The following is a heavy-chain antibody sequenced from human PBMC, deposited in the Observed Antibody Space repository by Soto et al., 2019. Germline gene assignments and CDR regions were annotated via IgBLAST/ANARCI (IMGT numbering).Heavy chain of an antibody. CDR1: GGTFSSYA. CDR3: ASERGPTFGGVIGIPRMWGLDYYGMDV. CDR2: IIPIFGTA. Sequence: QVQLVQSGAEVKKPGSSVKVSCKASGGTFSSYAISWVRQAPGQGLEWMGGIIPIFGTANYAQKFQGRVTITADESTSTAYMELSSLRSEDTAVYYCASERGPTFGGVIGIPRMWGLDYYGMDVWGQGTTVTVSS. V-gene: IGHV1-69*01. D-gene: IGHD3-16*02. J-gene: IGHJ6*02.